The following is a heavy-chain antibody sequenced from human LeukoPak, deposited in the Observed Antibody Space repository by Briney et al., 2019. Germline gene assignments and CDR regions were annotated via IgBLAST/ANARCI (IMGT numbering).Heavy chain of an antibody. J-gene: IGHJ3*02. CDR1: GFTFSSYA. CDR3: AKDIRASYYGDYVDAFDI. D-gene: IGHD4-17*01. CDR2: ISGSGGST. Sequence: GGSLRLSCAASGFTFSSYAMSWVRQAPGKGLEWVSAISGSGGSTYYADSVKGRFTISRDNSKNTLYLQMNSLRAEDTAVYYCAKDIRASYYGDYVDAFDIWGQGTMVTVSS. V-gene: IGHV3-23*01.